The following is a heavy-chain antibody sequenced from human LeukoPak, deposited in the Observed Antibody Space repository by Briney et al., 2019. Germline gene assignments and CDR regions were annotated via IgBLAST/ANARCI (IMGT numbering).Heavy chain of an antibody. V-gene: IGHV4-59*08. CDR2: IYYSGSP. CDR1: GGSISSYY. CDR3: ARHFLGSGWPYFDY. Sequence: SETLSLTCNVSGGSISSYYWSWIRQPPGRGLEWIGYIYYSGSPNYNPSLKSRVTISLDTSKNQFSLNLSSVTAADTAVYYCARHFLGSGWPYFDYWGQGTLVTVSS. J-gene: IGHJ4*02. D-gene: IGHD6-19*01.